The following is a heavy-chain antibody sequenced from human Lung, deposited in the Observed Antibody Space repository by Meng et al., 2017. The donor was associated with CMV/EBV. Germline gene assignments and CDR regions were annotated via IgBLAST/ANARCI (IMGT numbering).Heavy chain of an antibody. V-gene: IGHV3-7*02. CDR1: GLSFSNFW. Sequence: VRLLESGGRLVPPGGSLRPSCTFSGLSFSNFWMSWVRQAPGKGLEWVANIKSDGSERYYLDSVKGRFTISRDNAKNSLYLQMSSLRVEDTALYYCRDGHYSNRWGQGTLVTVSS. D-gene: IGHD2-8*01. CDR2: IKSDGSER. J-gene: IGHJ4*02. CDR3: RDGHYSNR.